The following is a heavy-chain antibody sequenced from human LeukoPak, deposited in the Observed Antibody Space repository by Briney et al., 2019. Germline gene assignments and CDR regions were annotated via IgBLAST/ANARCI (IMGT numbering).Heavy chain of an antibody. Sequence: GGSLRLSCAASGFAFSDFSMVWVRQAPGKGLEWVSAISGSGGSTYYADSVKGRFTISRDSSKNTLYLQMNSLRAEDTAVYYCAKDLTIVVVPAASAFDIWGQGTMVTVSS. J-gene: IGHJ3*02. D-gene: IGHD2-2*01. CDR1: GFAFSDFS. CDR2: ISGSGGST. CDR3: AKDLTIVVVPAASAFDI. V-gene: IGHV3-23*01.